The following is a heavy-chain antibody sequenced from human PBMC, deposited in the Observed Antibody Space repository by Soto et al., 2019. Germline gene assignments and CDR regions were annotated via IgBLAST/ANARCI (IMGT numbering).Heavy chain of an antibody. CDR1: GFTFSDYY. CDR3: ARVGAMIVVVTQGLDI. V-gene: IGHV3-11*01. CDR2: ISSSGSTI. J-gene: IGHJ3*02. Sequence: PGGSLRLSCAASGFTFSDYYMSWIRQAPGKGLEWVSYISSSGSTIYYADSVKGRFTISRDNAKNSLYLQMNSLRAEDTAVYYCARVGAMIVVVTQGLDIWGQGTMVTVSS. D-gene: IGHD3-22*01.